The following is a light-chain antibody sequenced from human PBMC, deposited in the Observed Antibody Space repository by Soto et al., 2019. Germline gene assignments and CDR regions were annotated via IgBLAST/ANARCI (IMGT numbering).Light chain of an antibody. CDR1: QGISSY. J-gene: IGKJ3*01. Sequence: AIRMTQSPSSFSASTGDRVTITCRASQGISSYLAWYQQKPGKAPKLLIYAASTLQSGVPSRFVGSGSGTDFTLTFSCLQSEDFATYYCQQYYSYPLTFGPGTKVDIK. V-gene: IGKV1-8*01. CDR2: AAS. CDR3: QQYYSYPLT.